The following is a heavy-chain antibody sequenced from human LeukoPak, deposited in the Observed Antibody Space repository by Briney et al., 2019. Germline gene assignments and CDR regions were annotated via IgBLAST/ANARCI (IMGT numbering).Heavy chain of an antibody. V-gene: IGHV3-7*01. CDR3: ARDWTNFRVGKTGDY. J-gene: IGHJ4*02. CDR1: GFTFNNYH. D-gene: IGHD2-8*01. Sequence: GGSLRLSCATSGFTFNNYHMSWVRQAPGKGLEWVAKIEQDGSKKYYVDSVEGRFSISRDNAKNSLYLQMNSLRAEDTAVYYCARDWTNFRVGKTGDYWGQGTLVTVSS. CDR2: IEQDGSKK.